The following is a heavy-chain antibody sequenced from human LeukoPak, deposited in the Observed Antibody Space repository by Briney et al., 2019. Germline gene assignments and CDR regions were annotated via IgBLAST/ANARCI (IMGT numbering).Heavy chain of an antibody. V-gene: IGHV5-51*01. CDR3: ARGPHSWGFFDY. CDR1: GNSFTTYW. J-gene: IGHJ4*02. CDR2: IYPGDSDT. D-gene: IGHD7-27*01. Sequence: GEALKISCKGSGNSFTTYWIAWVRQMPGKGLEWMGIIYPGDSDTRYSPSFQGQVTISADKSISTAYLQWSSLKASDTAMYYCARGPHSWGFFDYWGQGTLVTVSS.